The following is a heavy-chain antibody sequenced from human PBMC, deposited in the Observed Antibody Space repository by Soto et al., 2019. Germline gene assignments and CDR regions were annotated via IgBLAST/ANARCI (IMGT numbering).Heavy chain of an antibody. J-gene: IGHJ6*02. V-gene: IGHV3-9*01. CDR2: MNWNGVAM. Sequence: EVQLVESGGGLVQPGRYLRLSFVDSGFTFDDYTMHWVRQAPGRGLGWVSSMNWNGVAMDYADSVWGRFTISRDNASHSMILQMSSMIPEDTALYYCTKDRYGSSSLDYYYYYGMDVWGQGTTVTVSS. CDR3: TKDRYGSSSLDYYYYYGMDV. D-gene: IGHD6-6*01. CDR1: GFTFDDYT.